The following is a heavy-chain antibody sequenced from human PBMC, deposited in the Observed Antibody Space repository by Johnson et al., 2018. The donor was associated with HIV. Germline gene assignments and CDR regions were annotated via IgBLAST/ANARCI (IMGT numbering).Heavy chain of an antibody. CDR2: ISWNSGSI. Sequence: VQVVESGGGLVQPGRSLRLSCAASGFTFDDYAMHWVRQAPGKGLEWVSGISWNSGSIGYADSVKGRFTISRDNAKKSLYLKMNSLRAEDTAVYYCARTCLGDYDSSDENAFDIWGQGTMVTVSS. CDR3: ARTCLGDYDSSDENAFDI. D-gene: IGHD3-22*01. V-gene: IGHV3-9*01. CDR1: GFTFDDYA. J-gene: IGHJ3*02.